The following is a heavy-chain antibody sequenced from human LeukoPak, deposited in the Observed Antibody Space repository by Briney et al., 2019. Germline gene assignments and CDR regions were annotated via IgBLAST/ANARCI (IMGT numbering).Heavy chain of an antibody. Sequence: SETLSLTCAVYGGSFSGYYWSWIRQPPGKGLEWIGEINHSGSTNYNPSLKSRVTISVDTSKTQFSLKLSSVTAADTAVYYCARARPPRITIFGVVSPNWFDPWGQGTLVTVSS. CDR1: GGSFSGYY. V-gene: IGHV4-34*01. D-gene: IGHD3-3*01. CDR3: ARARPPRITIFGVVSPNWFDP. CDR2: INHSGST. J-gene: IGHJ5*02.